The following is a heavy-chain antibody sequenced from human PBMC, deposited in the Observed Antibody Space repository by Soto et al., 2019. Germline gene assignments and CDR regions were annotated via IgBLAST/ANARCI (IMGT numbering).Heavy chain of an antibody. CDR3: ARGVHYDSSGYYYFY. V-gene: IGHV1-69*01. D-gene: IGHD3-22*01. CDR1: GGTFSSYA. CDR2: IIPLFGTA. Sequence: VQLVQSGAEVKKPGSSVKVSCKASGGTFSSYAIDWVRQAPGQGLEWMGGIIPLFGTANYAQKFQGKITITADESTSTVYMELRSLRSEDTAVYYCARGVHYDSSGYYYFYWGQGTLVTVSS. J-gene: IGHJ4*02.